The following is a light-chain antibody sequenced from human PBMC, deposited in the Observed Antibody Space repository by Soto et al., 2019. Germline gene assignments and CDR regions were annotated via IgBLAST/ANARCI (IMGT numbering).Light chain of an antibody. CDR2: GAS. CDR1: QSVSSN. V-gene: IGKV3-20*01. Sequence: EIVLTQSPGTLSLSPGERATLSCRASQSVSSNLAWYQQTPGQAPRLLIYGASSRATGIPDRFSGSGSGTDFTLTISRLEPEDFAVYYCHQYDSWTFGQGTKVDIK. J-gene: IGKJ1*01. CDR3: HQYDSWT.